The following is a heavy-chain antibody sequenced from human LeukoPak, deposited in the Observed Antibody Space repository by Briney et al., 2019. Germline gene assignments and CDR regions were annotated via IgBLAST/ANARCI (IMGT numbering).Heavy chain of an antibody. D-gene: IGHD1-26*01. CDR1: GFTFSSYW. Sequence: PGGSLRLSCAASGFTFSSYWMHWVRQAPGKGQVWVSRINSDGSSTSYADSVKGRFTISRDNAKNTLYLQMNSLRAEDTAVYYCARTRYSGSYIVSWGQGTLVTVSS. CDR3: ARTRYSGSYIVS. J-gene: IGHJ4*02. CDR2: INSDGSST. V-gene: IGHV3-74*01.